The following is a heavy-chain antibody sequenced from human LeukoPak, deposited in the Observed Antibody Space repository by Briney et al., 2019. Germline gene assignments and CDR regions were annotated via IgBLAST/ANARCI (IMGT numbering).Heavy chain of an antibody. J-gene: IGHJ4*02. V-gene: IGHV3-53*01. CDR1: GFTVSSNY. D-gene: IGHD3-16*01. Sequence: GGSLRLSCAASGFTVSSNYMSWVRQPPGKGLEWVSVIYSGGSTYYADSVKGRFTISRDNFKNTLYLQMNSLRAADTAVYYCATGVVWGSSDYWGQGTLVIVS. CDR2: IYSGGST. CDR3: ATGVVWGSSDY.